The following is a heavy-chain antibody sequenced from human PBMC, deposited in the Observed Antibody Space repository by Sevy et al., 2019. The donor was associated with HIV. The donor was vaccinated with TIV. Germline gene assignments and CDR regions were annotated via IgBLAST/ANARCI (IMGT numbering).Heavy chain of an antibody. J-gene: IGHJ6*02. CDR1: GFTFSTYN. CDR2: ISYDGNYR. CDR3: AKNRPPGGSYFSRHAMDV. V-gene: IGHV3-30*18. Sequence: GGSLRLSCAASGFTFSTYNIHWVRQAPGKGLGWVAIISYDGNYREYAHSVRGRFSMSRDNSKNTVYLQMNGLSIEDTAVYYCAKNRPPGGSYFSRHAMDVWGRGTTVTVSS. D-gene: IGHD3-16*01.